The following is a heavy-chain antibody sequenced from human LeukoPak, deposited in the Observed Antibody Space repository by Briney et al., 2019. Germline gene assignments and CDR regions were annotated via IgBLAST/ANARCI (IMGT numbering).Heavy chain of an antibody. D-gene: IGHD4-17*01. CDR1: GGSMSSYY. V-gene: IGHV4-59*01. CDR2: LYYSGST. Sequence: PSETLSLTCTVSGGSMSSYYWSWIRQPPGKELEWIGYLYYSGSTNYNPSFKSRVTMSVDTSKNQFSLKLNSMTAADTAVYFSARGSYNDYGFDYWGQGTLVTVSS. J-gene: IGHJ4*02. CDR3: ARGSYNDYGFDY.